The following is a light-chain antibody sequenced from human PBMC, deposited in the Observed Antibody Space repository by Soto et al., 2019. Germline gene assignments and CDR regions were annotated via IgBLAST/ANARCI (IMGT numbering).Light chain of an antibody. CDR1: RSNIGAGYD. V-gene: IGLV1-40*01. J-gene: IGLJ2*01. CDR3: QSYDSSLSGVV. CDR2: GNS. Sequence: QSVLTQPPSVSGAPGQRVPISCTGSRSNIGAGYDVHWYQQLPGTAPKLLIYGNSNRPSGVPDRFSGSKSGTSASLAITGLQAEDEADYYCQSYDSSLSGVVFGGGTKRTVL.